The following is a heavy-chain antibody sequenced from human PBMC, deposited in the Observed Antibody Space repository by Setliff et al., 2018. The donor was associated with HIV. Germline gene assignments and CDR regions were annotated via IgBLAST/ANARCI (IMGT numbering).Heavy chain of an antibody. Sequence: PSETLSLTCAVYGAPFNGYYWAWIRQSPAKGLEWIGEIYHSGIVNYNPSLQSRVTISTDTSKNQFSLRLNSVTAADTALYYRSNWNTTIDEDAWGQGTLVTVSS. CDR1: GAPFNGYY. J-gene: IGHJ5*02. CDR3: SNWNTTIDEDA. D-gene: IGHD5-18*01. CDR2: IYHSGIV. V-gene: IGHV4-34*01.